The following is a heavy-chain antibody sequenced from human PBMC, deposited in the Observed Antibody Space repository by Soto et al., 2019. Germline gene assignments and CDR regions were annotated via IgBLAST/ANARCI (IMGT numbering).Heavy chain of an antibody. V-gene: IGHV1-69*01. D-gene: IGHD1-26*01. CDR2: ISPIFGTP. Sequence: QVQLVQSGAEVKKPGSSVTGSCKASGGTFSSYTISRVRQAPGQGLEWMAGISPIFGTPIYAQKFQDRVTITADDSTMTAYMEMNRLTSEDTAVYYCARVVVGSRLSLDYWGQGTLVTISS. J-gene: IGHJ4*02. CDR1: GGTFSSYT. CDR3: ARVVVGSRLSLDY.